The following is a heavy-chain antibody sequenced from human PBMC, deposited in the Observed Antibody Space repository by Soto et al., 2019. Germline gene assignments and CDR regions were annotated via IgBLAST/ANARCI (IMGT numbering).Heavy chain of an antibody. CDR2: IRSKANSYAT. CDR1: GFTFSGSA. J-gene: IGHJ4*02. V-gene: IGHV3-73*02. CDR3: TTDDPINRN. D-gene: IGHD1-1*01. Sequence: EVQLVESGGGLVQPGGSLKLSCAGSGFTFSGSAIHWVRQASGKGLEWVGRIRSKANSYATAYGASVKGRFTISRDDSKTTLYLQMNSLKIEDTAVYYCTTDDPINRNWGQGTLVTVSS.